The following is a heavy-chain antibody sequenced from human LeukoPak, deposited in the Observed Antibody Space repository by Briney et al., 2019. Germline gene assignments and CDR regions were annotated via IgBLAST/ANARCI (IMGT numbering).Heavy chain of an antibody. CDR1: GFTFSTYA. J-gene: IGHJ3*02. V-gene: IGHV3-74*01. Sequence: GASLRLSCAASGFTFSTYAMSWVRQAPGKGLVWVSRINSDGSSTSYADSVKGRFTISRDNAKNTLYLQMNSLRAEDTAVYYCAREDDAFDIWGQGTMVTVSS. CDR2: INSDGSST. CDR3: AREDDAFDI.